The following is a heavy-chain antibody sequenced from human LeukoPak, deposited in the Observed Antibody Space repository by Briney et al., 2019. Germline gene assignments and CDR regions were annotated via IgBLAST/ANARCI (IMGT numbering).Heavy chain of an antibody. V-gene: IGHV4-59*01. Sequence: SETLSLTCTVSGGSISSYYWSWIRQPPGKGLEWIGYIYYSGSTNYNPSLKSRVTISVDTSKNQFSPKLSSVTAADTAVYYCARSSGYYYVIDYWGQGTLVTVSS. CDR3: ARSSGYYYVIDY. CDR2: IYYSGST. D-gene: IGHD3-22*01. CDR1: GGSISSYY. J-gene: IGHJ4*02.